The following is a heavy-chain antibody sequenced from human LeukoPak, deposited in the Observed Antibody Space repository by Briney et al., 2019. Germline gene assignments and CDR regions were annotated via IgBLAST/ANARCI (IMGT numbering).Heavy chain of an antibody. J-gene: IGHJ4*02. Sequence: PGGSLRLSCAASGFNVSSSYMSWVRQAPGEGLEWVSVIYSGGGGGSTYYADSVKRRFTISRDNSKNTLYLQMNSRRAEDTAVYYCATKGDSGWFFDYWGQGTLVTVSS. V-gene: IGHV3-53*01. CDR3: ATKGDSGWFFDY. CDR2: IYSGGGGGST. CDR1: GFNVSSSY. D-gene: IGHD6-19*01.